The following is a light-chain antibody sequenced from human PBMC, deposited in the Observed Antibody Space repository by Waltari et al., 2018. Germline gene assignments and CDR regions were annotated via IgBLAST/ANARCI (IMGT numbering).Light chain of an antibody. J-gene: IGKJ1*01. CDR3: QQGNNFPPT. CDR2: AAS. V-gene: IGKV1-12*01. Sequence: DIQMTQSPSSVSSSVGDRVTITCRASQGISNHLAWYQQKPGKAPKFLIYAASTLQSGVPSRFSGSGSGTEFTLTISDLQPEDFATYFCQQGNNFPPTFGQGTEVEI. CDR1: QGISNH.